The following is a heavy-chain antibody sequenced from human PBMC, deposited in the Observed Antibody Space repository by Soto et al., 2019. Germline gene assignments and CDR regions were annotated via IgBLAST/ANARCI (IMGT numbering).Heavy chain of an antibody. CDR3: ARTRRYASGRYYQDY. V-gene: IGHV2-5*02. CDR1: GFSLTTYGLG. CDR2: IYWDDHK. Sequence: QITLKESGPPLVKPTQTLTLTCTFSGFSLTTYGLGVAWIRQPPGKALEFLALIYWDDHKHFSPSLRTRLTINKDTSKNQMVLTMTNMHPVETATDYSARTRRYASGRYYQDYWGQGTLITVSS. D-gene: IGHD3-10*01. J-gene: IGHJ4*02.